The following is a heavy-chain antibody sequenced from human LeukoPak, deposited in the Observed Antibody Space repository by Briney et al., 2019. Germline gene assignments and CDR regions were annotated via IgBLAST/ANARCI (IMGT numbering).Heavy chain of an antibody. J-gene: IGHJ4*02. CDR3: ASGLYYYDSSGYYRFCDY. CDR2: SIPIFGTA. V-gene: IGHV1-69*06. CDR1: GGTFSSYA. D-gene: IGHD3-22*01. Sequence: ASVKVSCKASGGTFSSYAISWVRQAPGQGLEWMGGSIPIFGTANYAQKFQGRVTITADKSTSTAYMELSSLRSEDTAVYYCASGLYYYDSSGYYRFCDYWGQGTLVTVSS.